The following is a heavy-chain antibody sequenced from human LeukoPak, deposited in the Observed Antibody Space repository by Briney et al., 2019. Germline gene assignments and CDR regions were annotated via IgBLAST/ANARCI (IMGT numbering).Heavy chain of an antibody. V-gene: IGHV1-2*02. CDR2: INPNSGGT. Sequence: ASVKVSCKASGYTFTGYYMHWVRQAPGQGLEWMGWINPNSGGTNYAQKFQGRVTMTRDTSISTAYMELSRLRSDDTAVYYCARDLVLALYNWFDPWGQGTLVTVSS. J-gene: IGHJ5*02. CDR1: GYTFTGYY. D-gene: IGHD4/OR15-4a*01. CDR3: ARDLVLALYNWFDP.